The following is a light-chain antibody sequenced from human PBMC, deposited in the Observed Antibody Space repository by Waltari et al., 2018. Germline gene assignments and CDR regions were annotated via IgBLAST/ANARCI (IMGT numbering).Light chain of an antibody. Sequence: EIVLTQSPATLSLSPGETATLSCRDSQSVVTYLAWYQQKPGQAPRLPIYDASNRATGIPDRFRGSVSATDFTLTISSLEPDDFALYYCQQRSSWTPHTFGQGARLEIK. CDR3: QQRSSWTPHT. J-gene: IGKJ2*01. V-gene: IGKV3-11*01. CDR2: DAS. CDR1: QSVVTY.